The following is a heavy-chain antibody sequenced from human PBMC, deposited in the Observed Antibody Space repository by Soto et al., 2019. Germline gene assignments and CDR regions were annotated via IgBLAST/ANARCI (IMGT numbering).Heavy chain of an antibody. V-gene: IGHV3-30*03. Sequence: GGSLRLPCAASGFTFSRYGMHLGRQAPGKGLEGVAAISHDGSNKYYADSVKGRLTISRDNSKNTLFLQMNSLRPEDTFVYYCAQGDDGGKFDYWAQGTLVPVSS. D-gene: IGHD3-16*01. CDR3: AQGDDGGKFDY. CDR1: GFTFSRYG. J-gene: IGHJ4*02. CDR2: ISHDGSNK.